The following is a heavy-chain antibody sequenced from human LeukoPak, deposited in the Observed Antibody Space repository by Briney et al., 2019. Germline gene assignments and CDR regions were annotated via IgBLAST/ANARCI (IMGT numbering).Heavy chain of an antibody. D-gene: IGHD5-12*01. V-gene: IGHV3-73*01. Sequence: GGSLRLSCAASGFTFSGSPILWVRQASGKGLEWVGRIRSKADNYATAYAASVQGRCTISRDDSKSTAYLQLNSLKTEDTAVYYCAKSMRWLQSQIDYWGQGTLVTVSS. J-gene: IGHJ4*02. CDR1: GFTFSGSP. CDR2: IRSKADNYAT. CDR3: AKSMRWLQSQIDY.